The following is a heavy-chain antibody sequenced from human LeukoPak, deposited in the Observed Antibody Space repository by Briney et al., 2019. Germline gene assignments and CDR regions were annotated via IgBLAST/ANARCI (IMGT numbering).Heavy chain of an antibody. V-gene: IGHV4-59*08. CDR2: VYYTGST. Sequence: SETLSLTCSLSGGSISNKYWSWIRPAPGKGLEWIGYVYYTGSTSYNPSLKSRVTISLDTSKKQFFLTLTSVTAADTAVYYCARHLLGYIDGPAPYYMDSWGQGILVAVSS. D-gene: IGHD5-18*01. CDR1: GGSISNKY. CDR3: ARHLLGYIDGPAPYYMDS. J-gene: IGHJ4*02.